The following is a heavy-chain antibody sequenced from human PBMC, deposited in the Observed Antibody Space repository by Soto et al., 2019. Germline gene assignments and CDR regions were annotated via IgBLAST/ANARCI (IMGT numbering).Heavy chain of an antibody. Sequence: SQTLSLTCAISGDSVSANGVAWNWIRQSPSRGLEWLGRTYYRSEWYDDYAVSVKSRITINPDTSKNQFSLQLNSVTPEDTAMYFCARSNRGGYFYYLGQGTLVTVSS. CDR3: ARSNRGGYFYY. D-gene: IGHD7-27*01. CDR1: GDSVSANGVA. J-gene: IGHJ4*01. CDR2: TYYRSEWYD. V-gene: IGHV6-1*01.